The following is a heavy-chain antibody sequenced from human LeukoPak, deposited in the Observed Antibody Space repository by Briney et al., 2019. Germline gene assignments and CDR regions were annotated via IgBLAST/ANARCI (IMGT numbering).Heavy chain of an antibody. CDR2: ISGNGGST. J-gene: IGHJ4*02. Sequence: GGSLRLSCAASGFTFSSYAMSWVRQAPGKGLEWVSAISGNGGSTYYADSVKGRFTISRDNSENTLSLQMNSLRAEDTAVYYCAKDTSEARDYVDYWGQGALVTVSS. V-gene: IGHV3-23*01. CDR1: GFTFSSYA. CDR3: AKDTSEARDYVDY.